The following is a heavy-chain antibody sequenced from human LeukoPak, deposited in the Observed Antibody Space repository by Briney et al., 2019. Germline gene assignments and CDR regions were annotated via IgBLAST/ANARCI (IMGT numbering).Heavy chain of an antibody. J-gene: IGHJ4*02. D-gene: IGHD6-25*01. Sequence: GGSLRLSCAASGFTFSSYAMSWVRQAPRMGLEWVSAISGNSGNTHYADSVKGRFTISRDNSKNTLYLQMNSLRAEDTAIYYCAKPARVGAVDYWGQGTLVTVSS. V-gene: IGHV3-23*01. CDR3: AKPARVGAVDY. CDR1: GFTFSSYA. CDR2: ISGNSGNT.